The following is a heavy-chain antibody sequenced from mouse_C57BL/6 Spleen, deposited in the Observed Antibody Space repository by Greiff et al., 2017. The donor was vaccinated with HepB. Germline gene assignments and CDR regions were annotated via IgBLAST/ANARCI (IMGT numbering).Heavy chain of an antibody. J-gene: IGHJ4*01. V-gene: IGHV1-81*01. D-gene: IGHD1-1*01. CDR1: GYTFTSYG. Sequence: VQLQQSGAELARPGASVKLSCKASGYTFTSYGISWVKQRTGQGLEWIGESYPRSGNTYYNEKFKGKATLTADKSSSTAYMELRSLTSEDSAVYFCARGDYYGSEDYAMDYWGQGTSVTVSS. CDR3: ARGDYYGSEDYAMDY. CDR2: SYPRSGNT.